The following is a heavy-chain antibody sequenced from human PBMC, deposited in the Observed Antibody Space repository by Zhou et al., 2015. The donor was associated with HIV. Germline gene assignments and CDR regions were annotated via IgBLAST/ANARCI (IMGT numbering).Heavy chain of an antibody. J-gene: IGHJ2*01. CDR3: VRDRGGATRPDWRYFDL. CDR1: GGTFVSYA. D-gene: IGHD1-26*01. Sequence: QVQLVQSGAEVKKPGSSVKVSCKASGGTFVSYAITWVRQAPGQGLEWMGGIIAGFGTVNYAQKFRGRVSIYVDESTRTAYMELSGLRSEDTAVYYCVRDRGGATRPDWRYFDLWGRGTLVTVSS. V-gene: IGHV1-69*01. CDR2: IIAGFGTV.